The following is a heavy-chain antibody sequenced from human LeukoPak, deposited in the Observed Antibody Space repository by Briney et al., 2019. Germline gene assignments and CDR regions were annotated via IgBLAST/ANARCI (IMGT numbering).Heavy chain of an antibody. CDR2: IIPNSGGT. D-gene: IGHD3-22*01. Sequence: ASVKVSCKASGYTFTGYYMHWVRQAPGQGLEWMGWIIPNSGGTNYAQKFQGRVTMTRDTSISTAYMELSRLRSDDTAVYYCARSHLDTMIVVVHGPCDPWGQGNLVTVSS. V-gene: IGHV1-2*02. CDR1: GYTFTGYY. J-gene: IGHJ5*02. CDR3: ARSHLDTMIVVVHGPCDP.